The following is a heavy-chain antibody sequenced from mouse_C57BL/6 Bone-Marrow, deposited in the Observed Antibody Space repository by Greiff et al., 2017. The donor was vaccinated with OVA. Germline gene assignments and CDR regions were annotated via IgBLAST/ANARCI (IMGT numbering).Heavy chain of an antibody. Sequence: EVHLVESGGDLVKPGGSLQLSCAASGFTFSSSGMSLVRQTPDKRLEWVATISSGGSYTYYPDSVKGRFTISRDNAKNTLYLQMSSLKSEDTAMYYCARQGLFYAMDYWGQGTSVTVSS. CDR3: ARQGLFYAMDY. CDR2: ISSGGSYT. CDR1: GFTFSSSG. J-gene: IGHJ4*01. V-gene: IGHV5-6*01. D-gene: IGHD3-3*01.